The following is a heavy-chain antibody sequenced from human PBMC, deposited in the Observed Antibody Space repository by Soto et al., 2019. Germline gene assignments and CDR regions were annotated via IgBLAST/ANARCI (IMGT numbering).Heavy chain of an antibody. Sequence: EVQLLESGGGLVQPGGSLRLSCAASGFTFSSYAMSWVRQAPGKGLEWVAGISGSGGSTYYVDSVRGRFTISRDNSKNTLYLQMNSLRVEDTAVYYCARRGGTPIVDYWGEGTLVSVST. D-gene: IGHD1-1*01. CDR1: GFTFSSYA. CDR2: ISGSGGST. V-gene: IGHV3-23*01. J-gene: IGHJ4*02. CDR3: ARRGGTPIVDY.